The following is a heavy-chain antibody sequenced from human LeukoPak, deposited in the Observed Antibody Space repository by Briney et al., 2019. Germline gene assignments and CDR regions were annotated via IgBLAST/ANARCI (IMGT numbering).Heavy chain of an antibody. CDR1: GGSFSGYY. CDR2: INHSGST. Sequence: SETLSLTCAVYGGSFSGYYWSWTRQPPGKGLEWIGEINHSGSTNYNPSLKSRVTISVDTSKNQFSLKLSSVTAADTGVYYCARGHDVLRYFDWFADWGQGTLVTVSS. V-gene: IGHV4-34*01. D-gene: IGHD3-9*01. CDR3: ARGHDVLRYFDWFAD. J-gene: IGHJ4*02.